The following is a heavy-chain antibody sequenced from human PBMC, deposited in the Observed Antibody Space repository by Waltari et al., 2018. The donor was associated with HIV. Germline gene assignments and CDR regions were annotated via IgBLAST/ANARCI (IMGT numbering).Heavy chain of an antibody. J-gene: IGHJ4*02. Sequence: QVQLQQWGAGLLKPSETLSLTSAVYGGSLSGYYWSSIRQPPVKGLEWIGEINQSGRTNSNPALKSRVAISIDTSNNQFSLKLRAVTAADTAMYYSTRLEVGRGDYWGQGTLVTVSS. CDR3: TRLEVGRGDY. V-gene: IGHV4-34*01. CDR1: GGSLSGYY. D-gene: IGHD1-26*01. CDR2: INQSGRT.